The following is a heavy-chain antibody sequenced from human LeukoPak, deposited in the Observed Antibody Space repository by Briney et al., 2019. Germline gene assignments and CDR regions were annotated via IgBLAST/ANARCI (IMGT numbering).Heavy chain of an antibody. CDR1: GFTFSSYA. V-gene: IGHV3-23*01. J-gene: IGHJ4*02. Sequence: GGSLRLSCAASGFTFSSYAMSWVRQAPGKGLEWVSAISGSGGSTYYADSVKGQFTISRDNSKNTLYLQMNSLRAEDTAVYYCAKKPAPAVAGPAYYFDYWGQGTLVTVSS. D-gene: IGHD6-19*01. CDR3: AKKPAPAVAGPAYYFDY. CDR2: ISGSGGST.